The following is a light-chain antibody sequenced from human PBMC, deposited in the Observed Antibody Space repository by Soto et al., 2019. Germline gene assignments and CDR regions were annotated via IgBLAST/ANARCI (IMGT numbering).Light chain of an antibody. CDR3: ATWDRSLSAGV. Sequence: QSVLTQPPSVSAAPGQKVTISCSGSSSNIGNNYVSWYQHFPEAAPKLLIYDNDKRPSGIPDRFSGSKSGTSATLGITGLQTGDEAEYYCATWDRSLSAGVFGGGTKLTVL. J-gene: IGLJ2*01. V-gene: IGLV1-51*01. CDR1: SSNIGNNY. CDR2: DND.